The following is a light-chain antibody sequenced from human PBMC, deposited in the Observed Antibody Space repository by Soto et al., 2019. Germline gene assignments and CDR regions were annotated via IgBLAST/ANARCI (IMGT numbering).Light chain of an antibody. CDR3: QSYDSSLSGVV. V-gene: IGLV1-40*01. CDR2: GNI. Sequence: QSVLTQPPSVSGAPGQRVTISCTGSSSNIGAGYEVHWYRQVPGTAPQLLIYGNIYRPTRVPDRFSGSMSGASVSLVITGLQAEDEADYHCQSYDSSLSGVVFGGGTKVTVL. CDR1: SSNIGAGYE. J-gene: IGLJ3*02.